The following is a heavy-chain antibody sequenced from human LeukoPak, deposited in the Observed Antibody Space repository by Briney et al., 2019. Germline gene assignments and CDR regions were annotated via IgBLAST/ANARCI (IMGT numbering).Heavy chain of an antibody. J-gene: IGHJ1*01. V-gene: IGHV4-59*08. CDR1: GGSISSYY. Sequence: SETLSLTCTVSGGSISSYYWSWIRQPPGKGLEWIGYIYYSGSTNYNPSLKSRVTISVDTSKNQFSLKLSSVTAADTAVYYCASSEDSSGYPEYFQHWGQGTLVTVSS. D-gene: IGHD3-22*01. CDR2: IYYSGST. CDR3: ASSEDSSGYPEYFQH.